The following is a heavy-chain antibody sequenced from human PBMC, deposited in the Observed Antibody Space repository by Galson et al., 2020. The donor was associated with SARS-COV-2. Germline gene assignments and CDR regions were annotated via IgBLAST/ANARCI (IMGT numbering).Heavy chain of an antibody. D-gene: IGHD1-26*01. CDR1: GFTFSTYP. CDR2: ISYDGNNK. CDR3: ARGQSGNYLAYDY. J-gene: IGHJ4*02. V-gene: IGHV3-30*04. Sequence: GESLKISCAASGFTFSTYPIHWVRQAPGKGLEWVAVISYDGNNKYYADSVKGRFTISRDNYKNTVNLEMNSLRVEDTAVYYCARGQSGNYLAYDYWDQGTLVTVSS.